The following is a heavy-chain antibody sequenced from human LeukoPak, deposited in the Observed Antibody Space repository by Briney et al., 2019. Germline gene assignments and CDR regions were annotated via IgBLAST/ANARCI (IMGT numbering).Heavy chain of an antibody. CDR1: GFTVSSKY. Sequence: PGGSLRLSCAASGFTVSSKYMSWVRQAPGKGLEWVSVIYSGGNTYYADFVKGRFTISRDNSKNTLYLQMNSLRAEDTAVYYCASSASGWSFDCWGQGTLVTVSS. CDR3: ASSASGWSFDC. CDR2: IYSGGNT. J-gene: IGHJ4*02. D-gene: IGHD6-19*01. V-gene: IGHV3-53*01.